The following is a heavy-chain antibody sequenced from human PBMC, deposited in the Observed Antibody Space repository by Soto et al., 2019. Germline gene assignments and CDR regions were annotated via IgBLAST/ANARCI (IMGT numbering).Heavy chain of an antibody. CDR3: ATVAPSRSSYTPFDY. Sequence: ASVKVSCKASGYTFTSYAMHWVRQAPGKGLEWMGGFDPEDGETIYAQKFQGRVTMTEDTSTDTAYMELSSLRSEDTAVYYCATVAPSRSSYTPFDYWGQGTLVTRLL. V-gene: IGHV1-24*01. CDR1: GYTFTSYA. CDR2: FDPEDGET. J-gene: IGHJ4*02. D-gene: IGHD3-16*02.